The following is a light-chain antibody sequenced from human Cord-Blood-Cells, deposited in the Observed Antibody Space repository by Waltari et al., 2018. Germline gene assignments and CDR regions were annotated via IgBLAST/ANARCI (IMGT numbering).Light chain of an antibody. CDR3: QSADSSGTYRV. CDR2: KDS. J-gene: IGLJ3*02. Sequence: SYELTQQPSVSVSPGQTARITCSGDALPKQYAYWYQQKPGQAPVLVIYKDSERPSGIPGLFSGSSSGTTVTLTISGVQAEDEADYYCQSADSSGTYRVFGGGTKLTVL. V-gene: IGLV3-25*03. CDR1: ALPKQY.